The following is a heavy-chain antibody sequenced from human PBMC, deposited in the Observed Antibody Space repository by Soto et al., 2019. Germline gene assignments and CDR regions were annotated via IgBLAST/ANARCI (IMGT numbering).Heavy chain of an antibody. CDR2: ISADNGNT. Sequence: ASVKVSCKASGYTFTSYGISWVRQAPGQGLEWMGWISADNGNTNYAQKLQGRVTMTTDTSTSTAYMELRSLRSDDTAVYYCARQEEGGSYYYYGLDVWGQGTTVTVSS. J-gene: IGHJ6*02. D-gene: IGHD1-26*01. V-gene: IGHV1-18*01. CDR1: GYTFTSYG. CDR3: ARQEEGGSYYYYGLDV.